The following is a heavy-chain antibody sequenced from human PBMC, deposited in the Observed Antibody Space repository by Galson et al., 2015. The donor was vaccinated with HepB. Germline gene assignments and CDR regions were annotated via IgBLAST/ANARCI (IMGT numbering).Heavy chain of an antibody. CDR3: ARGDPYVLRFLEWSPRYYYMDV. J-gene: IGHJ6*03. Sequence: SVKVSCKASGYTFTSYPMNWVRQAPGQGLEWMGWINTNTGNPTYAQGFTGRFVFSLDTSVSTAYLQISSLKAEDTAVYYCARGDPYVLRFLEWSPRYYYMDVWGKGTTVTVSS. CDR1: GYTFTSYP. CDR2: INTNTGNP. V-gene: IGHV7-4-1*02. D-gene: IGHD3-3*01.